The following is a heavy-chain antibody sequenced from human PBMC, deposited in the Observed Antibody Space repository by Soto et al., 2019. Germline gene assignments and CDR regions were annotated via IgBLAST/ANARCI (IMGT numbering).Heavy chain of an antibody. D-gene: IGHD2-21*02. J-gene: IGHJ6*02. CDR1: GFTFSSYI. V-gene: IGHV3-21*01. Sequence: PGGSLRLSWAASGFTFSSYIMNWGREAPGKGLEWVSSISSSSSYIYYADSVKGRFTISRDNAKNSLYLQMNSLRAEDTAVYYCARDLLSVTAPYYYGMDVWGQGTTVTVSS. CDR2: ISSSSSYI. CDR3: ARDLLSVTAPYYYGMDV.